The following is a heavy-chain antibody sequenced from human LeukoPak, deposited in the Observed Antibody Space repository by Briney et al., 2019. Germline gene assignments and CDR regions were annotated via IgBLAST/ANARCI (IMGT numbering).Heavy chain of an antibody. J-gene: IGHJ4*02. D-gene: IGHD3-10*01. CDR3: AKDGPLWFGELLIPHYFDY. CDR2: IRSKANSYAT. Sequence: PGGSLRLSCAASGFTFSGSAMHWVRQASGKGLEWVGRIRSKANSYATAYAASVKGRFTISRDDSKNTAYLQMNSLRAEDTAVYYCAKDGPLWFGELLIPHYFDYWGQGTLVTVSS. CDR1: GFTFSGSA. V-gene: IGHV3-73*01.